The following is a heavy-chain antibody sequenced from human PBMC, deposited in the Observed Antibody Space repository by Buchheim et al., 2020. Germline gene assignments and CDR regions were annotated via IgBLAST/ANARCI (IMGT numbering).Heavy chain of an antibody. CDR1: GFSFSSYA. V-gene: IGHV3-23*01. CDR3: AKDGRYSSSVGFFDY. J-gene: IGHJ4*02. D-gene: IGHD6-13*01. CDR2: ISGSGDKT. Sequence: EVQLLESGGGLLQPGGSLRLSCAASGFSFSSYAMSWVRQAPGKGLEWVSAISGSGDKTYYADSVKGRFTISRDKSKNTLYLQMSSLRAEDTAVYYCAKDGRYSSSVGFFDYWGQGTL.